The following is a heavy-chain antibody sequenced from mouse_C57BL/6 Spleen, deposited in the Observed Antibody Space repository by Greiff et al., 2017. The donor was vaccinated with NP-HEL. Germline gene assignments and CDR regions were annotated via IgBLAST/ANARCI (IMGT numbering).Heavy chain of an antibody. Sequence: QVQLQQSGAELVRPGASVTLSCKASGYTFTDYEMHWVKQTPVHGLEWIGAIDPETGGTAYNQKFKGKAILTADKSSSTAYMELRSLTSVDSAVYYCTRDGNPAWFAYWGQGTLVTVSA. CDR2: IDPETGGT. D-gene: IGHD2-1*01. CDR3: TRDGNPAWFAY. J-gene: IGHJ3*01. CDR1: GYTFTDYE. V-gene: IGHV1-15*01.